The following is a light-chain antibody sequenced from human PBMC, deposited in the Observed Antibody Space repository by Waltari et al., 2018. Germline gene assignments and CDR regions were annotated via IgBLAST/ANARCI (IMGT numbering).Light chain of an antibody. CDR3: QQYYVWPPIT. Sequence: VLLTQSPASLSVSPGDTVILSCRASQSVRTKLVWYQQKAGTAPLTLIYGASTRASGVPSRFSGSGSETDFTLIISSLQSEDAAVYFCQQYYVWPPITFGGGTKLEI. CDR2: GAS. J-gene: IGKJ4*01. V-gene: IGKV3-15*01. CDR1: QSVRTK.